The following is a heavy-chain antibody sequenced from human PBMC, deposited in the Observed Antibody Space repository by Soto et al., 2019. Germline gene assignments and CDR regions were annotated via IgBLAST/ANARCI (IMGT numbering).Heavy chain of an antibody. V-gene: IGHV3-23*01. CDR2: IDGSGGIT. J-gene: IGHJ5*02. CDR3: GKNSGWLNT. Sequence: GGSLRLSCAASGFTFGTTDMSWVRQAPGEGLEWVSTIDGSGGITYYADSVKGRFTISRDNSRNTVYLQMNSLRGDDTDSNYCGKNSGWLNTWGQGALVTVSS. CDR1: GFTFGTTD. D-gene: IGHD3-9*01.